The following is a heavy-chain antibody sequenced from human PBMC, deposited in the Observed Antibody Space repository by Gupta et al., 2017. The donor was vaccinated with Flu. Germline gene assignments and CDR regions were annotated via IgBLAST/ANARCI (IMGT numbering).Heavy chain of an antibody. CDR1: GFTFGDYA. CDR3: TRDMANVDYSPDAFDI. J-gene: IGHJ3*02. D-gene: IGHD4-17*01. V-gene: IGHV3-49*03. Sequence: EVQLVESGGGLVQPGRSLRLSCTASGFTFGDYAMSWFRQAPGKGLEWVGFIRSKAYGGTTEYAASVKGRFTISRDDSKSIAYLQMNSLKTEDTAVYYCTRDMANVDYSPDAFDIWGQGTMVTVSS. CDR2: IRSKAYGGTT.